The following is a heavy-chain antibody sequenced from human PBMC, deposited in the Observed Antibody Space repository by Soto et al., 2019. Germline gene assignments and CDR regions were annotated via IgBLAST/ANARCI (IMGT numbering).Heavy chain of an antibody. Sequence: GGSLRLSCAASGFTFSSYAMSWVRQAPGKGLEWVSAISGSGGSTYYADSVKGRFTISRDNSKNTLYLQMNSLRAEDTAVYYCAKEVKKRGYSYGYEGGFDYWGQGTLVTVSS. CDR1: GFTFSSYA. D-gene: IGHD5-18*01. CDR3: AKEVKKRGYSYGYEGGFDY. CDR2: ISGSGGST. V-gene: IGHV3-23*01. J-gene: IGHJ4*02.